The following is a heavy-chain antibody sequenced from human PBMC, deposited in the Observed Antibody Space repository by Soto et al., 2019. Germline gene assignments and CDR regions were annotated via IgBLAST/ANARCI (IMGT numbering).Heavy chain of an antibody. Sequence: PSETLSLTCTVSGGSISSYYWSWIRQPPGKGLEWIGYIYYSGSTNYNPSLKSRVTISVDTSKNQFSLKLSSVTAADTAVYYCARGMDCSGGSCYSEYHYWGQGTLVTVS. D-gene: IGHD2-15*01. CDR2: IYYSGST. J-gene: IGHJ4*02. CDR3: ARGMDCSGGSCYSEYHY. CDR1: GGSISSYY. V-gene: IGHV4-59*01.